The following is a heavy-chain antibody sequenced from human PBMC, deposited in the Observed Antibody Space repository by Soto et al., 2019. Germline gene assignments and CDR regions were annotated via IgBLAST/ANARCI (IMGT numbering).Heavy chain of an antibody. V-gene: IGHV3-23*01. CDR1: GFTFSSYA. CDR2: ISGSGGST. Sequence: QPGGSLRLSCAASGFTFSSYAMSWVRQAPGKGLEWVSAISGSGGSTYYADSVKGRFTISRDNSKNTLYLQMNSLRAEDTAVYYCASDPVNDDILAGYVQHFDYWGQGTMVTVSS. D-gene: IGHD3-9*01. CDR3: ASDPVNDDILAGYVQHFDY. J-gene: IGHJ4*02.